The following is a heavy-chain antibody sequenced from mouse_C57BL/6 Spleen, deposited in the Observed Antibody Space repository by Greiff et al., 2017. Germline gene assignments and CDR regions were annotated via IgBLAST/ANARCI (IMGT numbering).Heavy chain of an antibody. CDR1: GYSITSGYY. J-gene: IGHJ3*01. Sequence: EVQLQESGPGLVKPSQSLSLTCSVTGYSITSGYYWNWIRQFPGNKLEWMGYISYDGSNNYNPSLKNRISITRDTSKNQFFLKLNSVTTEDTATYYCAREGYYDYDRAWFAYWGQGTLVTVSA. V-gene: IGHV3-6*01. CDR2: ISYDGSN. CDR3: AREGYYDYDRAWFAY. D-gene: IGHD2-4*01.